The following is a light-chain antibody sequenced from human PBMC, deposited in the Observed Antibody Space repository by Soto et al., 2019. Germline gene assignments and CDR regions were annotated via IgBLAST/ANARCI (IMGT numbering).Light chain of an antibody. V-gene: IGLV1-40*01. CDR2: GNT. J-gene: IGLJ2*01. CDR3: QSYDSSLSGSV. Sequence: QSVLTQPPSVSGAPGQRVTFSCTGNSSNIGAGYDVHWYQQLPGTAPKLLIYGNTNRPSGVPDRFSGSKSGTSASLAITGLQAEDEADYHCQSYDSSLSGSVFGGGTKLTVL. CDR1: SSNIGAGYD.